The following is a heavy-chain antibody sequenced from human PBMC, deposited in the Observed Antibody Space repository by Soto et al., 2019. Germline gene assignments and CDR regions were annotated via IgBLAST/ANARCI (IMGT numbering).Heavy chain of an antibody. V-gene: IGHV4-30-2*01. CDR1: GGSISSGGYS. CDR2: IYHSGST. D-gene: IGHD1-26*01. CDR3: AAGGGLPRYY. J-gene: IGHJ4*02. Sequence: QLQLQESGSGLVKPSQTLSLTCAVSGGSISSGGYSWSWIRQPPGKGLEWIGYIYHSGSTYYNPSHQSRVAISVARAKNQFSLTLSSGTAADTAVYYCAAGGGLPRYYWGQGTLVTVSS.